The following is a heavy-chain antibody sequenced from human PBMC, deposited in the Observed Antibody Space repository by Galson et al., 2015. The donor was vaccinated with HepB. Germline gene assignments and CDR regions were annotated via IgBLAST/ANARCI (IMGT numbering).Heavy chain of an antibody. V-gene: IGHV3-23*01. D-gene: IGHD4-17*01. CDR3: AKQRMSFGDSVIDY. CDR2: ISDSGGRT. Sequence: SLRLSCAVSGFTFSSYAMNWVRQAPGKGLEWVSVISDSGGRTYYADSVKGRFTISRDNAKNTLYLHMNSLRAEDTAVYYCAKQRMSFGDSVIDYWGQGTRVTVSS. CDR1: GFTFSSYA. J-gene: IGHJ4*02.